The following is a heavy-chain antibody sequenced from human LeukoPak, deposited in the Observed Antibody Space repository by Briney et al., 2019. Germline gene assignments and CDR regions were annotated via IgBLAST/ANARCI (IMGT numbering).Heavy chain of an antibody. J-gene: IGHJ4*02. V-gene: IGHV3-21*01. D-gene: IGHD4-17*01. CDR1: GFTFSSYS. CDR3: ARGDADYGPFDY. Sequence: PGGSLRLSCAASGFTFSSYSMNWVRQAPGKGLEWVSSISSSSSYIYYADSVKGRFTISRDNAKNSLYLQMNSLRAEDTAVYYCARGDADYGPFDYWGQGTLVTVSS. CDR2: ISSSSSYI.